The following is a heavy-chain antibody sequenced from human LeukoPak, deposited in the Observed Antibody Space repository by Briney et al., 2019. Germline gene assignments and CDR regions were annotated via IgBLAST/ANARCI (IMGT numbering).Heavy chain of an antibody. V-gene: IGHV3-23*01. Sequence: PGGSLRLSCAASGFTFSSYAMSWVRQAPGKGLEWVSAISGSGGSTYYADSVKGRFTISRDNSKNTLYLQMNSLRAEDTAVYYCAKDSYLLGYYYYYMDVWGKGTTVTVSS. CDR1: GFTFSSYA. J-gene: IGHJ6*03. D-gene: IGHD2-21*01. CDR3: AKDSYLLGYYYYYMDV. CDR2: ISGSGGST.